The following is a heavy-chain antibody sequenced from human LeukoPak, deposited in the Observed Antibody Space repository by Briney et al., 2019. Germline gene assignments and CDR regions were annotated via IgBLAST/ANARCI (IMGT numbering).Heavy chain of an antibody. Sequence: HGGSLRLSCAASGFTFSSYWMHWVRQAPGKGLEWVSYISSSATTIYYADSVKGRFTISRDNAKNSLFLQMNSLRAEDTAVYYCARVRILTGTPLDYWGQGTLVTVSS. CDR3: ARVRILTGTPLDY. CDR1: GFTFSSYW. D-gene: IGHD1-7*01. CDR2: ISSSATTI. J-gene: IGHJ4*02. V-gene: IGHV3-48*04.